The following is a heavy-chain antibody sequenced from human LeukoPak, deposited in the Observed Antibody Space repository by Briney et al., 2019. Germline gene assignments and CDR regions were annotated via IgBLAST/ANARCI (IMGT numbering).Heavy chain of an antibody. CDR1: GFTFRSHW. J-gene: IGHJ3*02. CDR3: AKDRDDYGDPDAFDT. Sequence: GGSLRLSCAASGFTFRSHWMTWVRQAPGKGLEWVANINQDGSEKYSVDSVKGRFTLSRDNPKNSLYLQINSLRDEDTAVYYCAKDRDDYGDPDAFDTWGQGTMVTVSS. D-gene: IGHD4-17*01. V-gene: IGHV3-7*05. CDR2: INQDGSEK.